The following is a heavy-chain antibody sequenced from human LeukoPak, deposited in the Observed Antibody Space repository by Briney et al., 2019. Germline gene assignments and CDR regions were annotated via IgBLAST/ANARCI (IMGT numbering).Heavy chain of an antibody. J-gene: IGHJ3*02. V-gene: IGHV4-59*01. CDR2: IYYSGST. D-gene: IGHD6-25*01. CDR3: ARDRIAANPDRAFDI. CDR1: GGSISSYY. Sequence: PSETLSLTCTVSGGSISSYYWSWIRQPPGKGLEWIGYIYYSGSTNYNPSLKSRVTISVDTSKNQFSLKLSSVTAADTAVYYCARDRIAANPDRAFDIWGQGTMVTVSS.